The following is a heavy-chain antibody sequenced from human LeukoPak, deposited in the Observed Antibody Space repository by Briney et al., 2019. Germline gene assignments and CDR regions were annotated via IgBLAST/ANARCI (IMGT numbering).Heavy chain of an antibody. D-gene: IGHD2-15*01. J-gene: IGHJ4*02. Sequence: SEKVSCKASGHTFTSYDINWVRQATGQGPEWMGWMNPNSGNTGYAQKFQGRVTITRNTSISTAYMELSSLRSEDTAVYYCARARVVATTRSYFHYWAQGTLVTVSS. CDR2: MNPNSGNT. CDR1: GHTFTSYD. V-gene: IGHV1-8*03. CDR3: ARARVVATTRSYFHY.